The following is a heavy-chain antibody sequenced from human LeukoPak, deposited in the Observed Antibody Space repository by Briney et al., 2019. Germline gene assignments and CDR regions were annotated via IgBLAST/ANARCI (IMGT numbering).Heavy chain of an antibody. J-gene: IGHJ3*02. V-gene: IGHV3-53*01. CDR1: GFTFSNYA. Sequence: GGSLRLSCAASGFTFSNYAMHWVRQAPGKGLEWVSVIYSGGSTYYADSVKGRFTISRDNSKNTLYLQMNSLRAEDTAVYYCARGSSWYTFDIWGQGTMVTVSS. CDR3: ARGSSWYTFDI. D-gene: IGHD6-13*01. CDR2: IYSGGST.